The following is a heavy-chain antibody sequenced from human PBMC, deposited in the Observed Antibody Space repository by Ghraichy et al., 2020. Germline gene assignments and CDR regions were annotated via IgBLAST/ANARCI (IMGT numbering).Heavy chain of an antibody. J-gene: IGHJ3*02. Sequence: TLSLTCTVSGGFISSSPHYWGWIRQPPGKGLEWIGTIYYSGSAYYNPSLKSRVTISVDTSKNQFSLQLTSVTAADTAVYYCARQTRLGELDKRGGRHAFDIWGQGTMVTVSS. CDR3: ARQTRLGELDKRGGRHAFDI. D-gene: IGHD3-10*01. V-gene: IGHV4-39*01. CDR1: GGFISSSPHY. CDR2: IYYSGSA.